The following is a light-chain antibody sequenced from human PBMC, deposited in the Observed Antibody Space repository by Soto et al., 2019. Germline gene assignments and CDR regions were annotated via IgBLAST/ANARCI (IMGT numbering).Light chain of an antibody. V-gene: IGKV1D-8*01. CDR1: PGVSSF. CDR3: QQYYSFPWT. Sequence: VIWMTQSTSLLSASTGDRVTISCRVSPGVSSFLAWYQQKPGKAPKILIYAASTLQTGVPSRFSGSGSGTDFTLTISNLQSEDFATYYCQQYYSFPWTFGQGTKVEIK. J-gene: IGKJ1*01. CDR2: AAS.